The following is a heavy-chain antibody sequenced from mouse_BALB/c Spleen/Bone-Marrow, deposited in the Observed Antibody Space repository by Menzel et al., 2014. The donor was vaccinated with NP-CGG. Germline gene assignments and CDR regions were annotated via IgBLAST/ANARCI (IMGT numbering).Heavy chain of an antibody. D-gene: IGHD1-1*01. J-gene: IGHJ1*01. CDR2: IWSDGST. CDR1: GFSLTSYG. V-gene: IGHV2-6-1*01. Sequence: VKLMESGPGLVAPSQSLSITCTISGFSLTSYGVHWVRQPPGKGLEWLVVIWSDGSTTYNSALKSRLSISKDNSKSQVLLKMNSLQTDDTAMYYCARHYYGSSYWYFDVWGAGTTVTVSS. CDR3: ARHYYGSSYWYFDV.